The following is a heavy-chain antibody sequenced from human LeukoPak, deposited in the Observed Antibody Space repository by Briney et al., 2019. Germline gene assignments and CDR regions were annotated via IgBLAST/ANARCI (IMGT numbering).Heavy chain of an antibody. D-gene: IGHD1-26*01. CDR1: GYTFTGYH. CDR2: INPKSGGT. V-gene: IGHV1-2*04. CDR3: ARDSGWEVVLYASEI. Sequence: ASVKVSCKASGYTFTGYHIHWVRQAPGQGLEWMGWINPKSGGTNYAQKFEGWVTMTRDTSMSTVCMELSRLKSDDTAVYYCARDSGWEVVLYASEIWGQGTMVTVSS. J-gene: IGHJ3*02.